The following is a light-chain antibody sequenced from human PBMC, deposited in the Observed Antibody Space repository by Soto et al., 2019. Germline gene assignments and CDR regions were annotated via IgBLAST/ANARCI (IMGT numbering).Light chain of an antibody. Sequence: IVLTQSPSTLSSFPGDRVTLSCRASQYINTRLAWYQHRPGRAPRLLIYQTSIRAAGIPARFSASGTGTDFTLTISDGQPADFAVYYCQQRSTWPLTFGGGTKVDIK. CDR1: QYINTR. CDR2: QTS. V-gene: IGKV3D-11*01. J-gene: IGKJ4*01. CDR3: QQRSTWPLT.